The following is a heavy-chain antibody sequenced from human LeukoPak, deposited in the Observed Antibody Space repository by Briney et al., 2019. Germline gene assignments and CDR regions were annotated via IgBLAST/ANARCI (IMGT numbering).Heavy chain of an antibody. CDR1: GFTFSSYG. V-gene: IGHV3-30*02. J-gene: IGHJ4*02. CDR3: AKDLQGGNWKVLRLGY. CDR2: IRYDGSDK. Sequence: HPGGSLRLSCAASGFTFSSYGMHWVRQAPGRGLEWVAFIRYDGSDKYYADSVKGRFTISRDNSKNTLYLQMNSLRAEDTAVYYCAKDLQGGNWKVLRLGYWGQGTLVTVSS. D-gene: IGHD1-20*01.